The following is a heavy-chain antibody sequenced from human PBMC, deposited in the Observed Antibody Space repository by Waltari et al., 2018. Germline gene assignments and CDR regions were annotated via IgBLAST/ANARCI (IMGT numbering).Heavy chain of an antibody. CDR3: VRGRMTTMLTPWDF. CDR1: GFVFGNFV. CDR2: ISGSGKFL. Sequence: EVNLVESGGGLVKTGESLRISCEVSGFVFGNFVRNWVRQAPGKGFEWVSFISGSGKFLYYGDSVKGRFTMSRDNAKNLIYLQMNGLRGEDSGVYYCVRGRMTTMLTPWDFWGQGTLVTVSS. D-gene: IGHD4-17*01. V-gene: IGHV3-21*06. J-gene: IGHJ1*01.